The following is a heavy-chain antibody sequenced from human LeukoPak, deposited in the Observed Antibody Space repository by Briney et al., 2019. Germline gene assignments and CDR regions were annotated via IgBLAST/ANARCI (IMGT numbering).Heavy chain of an antibody. CDR3: ARDVKKGYGDYIDY. V-gene: IGHV3-33*01. J-gene: IGHJ4*02. Sequence: GGSLRLSCAASGFTSSDYGMVWVRQAPGKGLEWVAFIWFDGSNKHYADSVQGRFTFSRDNSKNTLYLQMNSLRPEDTALYYCARDVKKGYGDYIDYWGQGTLVTVSS. CDR2: IWFDGSNK. CDR1: GFTSSDYG. D-gene: IGHD4-17*01.